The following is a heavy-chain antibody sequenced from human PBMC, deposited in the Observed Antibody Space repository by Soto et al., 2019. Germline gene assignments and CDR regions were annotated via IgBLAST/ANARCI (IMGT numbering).Heavy chain of an antibody. J-gene: IGHJ5*02. CDR3: ARQIGYCSSTSCVQNWFDP. Sequence: QVQLVQSGAEVKKPGASVKVSCKASGYTFTGYYMHWVRQAPGQGLEWMGWINPNSGGTNYAQKFQGWVTMTRDTSISTAYMELSRLRSDDTAVYYCARQIGYCSSTSCVQNWFDPWGQGTLVTVSS. CDR2: INPNSGGT. V-gene: IGHV1-2*04. CDR1: GYTFTGYY. D-gene: IGHD2-2*01.